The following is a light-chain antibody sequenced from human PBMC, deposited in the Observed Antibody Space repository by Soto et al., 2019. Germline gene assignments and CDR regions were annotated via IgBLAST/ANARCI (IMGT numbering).Light chain of an antibody. Sequence: EIVLTQSPGTLSLSPGERATLSCRASQSVATNYLNWFQQKPGQAPRLLIYGASSRATVIPDRFSGSGSGTDFTLTISRLEPEDFAVYYCQQYAGSITFGQGTRLEIK. CDR2: GAS. CDR3: QQYAGSIT. V-gene: IGKV3-20*01. CDR1: QSVATNY. J-gene: IGKJ5*01.